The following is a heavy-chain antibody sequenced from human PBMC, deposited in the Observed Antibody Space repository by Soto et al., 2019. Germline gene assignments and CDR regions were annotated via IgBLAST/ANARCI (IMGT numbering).Heavy chain of an antibody. D-gene: IGHD3-10*01. Sequence: ASVKGSCKASGYSFTSYDISWVRQATGQGFEWMGWMNPNSGNTGYAQKCQGRVTMTRNTSISTAYMELSSLRSEDTAVYYCARVYYGSGSQDYYYYYMDVWGKGTTVTVSS. CDR3: ARVYYGSGSQDYYYYYMDV. V-gene: IGHV1-8*01. CDR1: GYSFTSYD. J-gene: IGHJ6*03. CDR2: MNPNSGNT.